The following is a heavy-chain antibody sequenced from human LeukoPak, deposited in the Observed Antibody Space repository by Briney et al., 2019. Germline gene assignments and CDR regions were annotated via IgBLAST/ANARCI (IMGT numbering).Heavy chain of an antibody. V-gene: IGHV3-7*01. Sequence: GGSLRLSCEGSGFSFSSYWMTWVRQLPGKGPEWVANIGQDESERYFADSVKGRFTISRDNAKKSVYLHMSSLRAEDTALYYCARLSVYYYGSYFYYYMDVWGKGTTVTVSS. D-gene: IGHD3-10*01. J-gene: IGHJ6*03. CDR3: ARLSVYYYGSYFYYYMDV. CDR2: IGQDESER. CDR1: GFSFSSYW.